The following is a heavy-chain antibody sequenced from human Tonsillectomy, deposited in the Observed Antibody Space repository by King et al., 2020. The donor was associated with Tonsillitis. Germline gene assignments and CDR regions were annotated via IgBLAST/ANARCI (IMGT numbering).Heavy chain of an antibody. V-gene: IGHV4-59*02. D-gene: IGHD4-17*01. CDR1: GGSVNNYY. J-gene: IGHJ6*02. CDR3: ARVCEGYGDHRDLHV. Sequence: VQLQESGPGLVKPSETLSLTCTVSGGSVNNYYWGWIRQPPGKGLEWIGNVYDSGRTIYNPSLKSRVSISVDTSKNQFSLKVTSVTAADSAVYFCARVCEGYGDHRDLHVWGQGTTVIVSS. CDR2: VYDSGRT.